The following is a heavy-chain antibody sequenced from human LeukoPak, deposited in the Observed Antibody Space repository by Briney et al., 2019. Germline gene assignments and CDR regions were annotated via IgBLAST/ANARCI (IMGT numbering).Heavy chain of an antibody. Sequence: SETLSLTCTVSGGSISSYYWSWIRQPPGKGLEWIGYIYYSGSTNYNPSLKSRVTISVDTSKNQFSLKLSSVTAADTAVYYCARLRAVAGAGGWFDPWGQGTLVTVSS. CDR1: GGSISSYY. V-gene: IGHV4-59*01. CDR3: ARLRAVAGAGGWFDP. D-gene: IGHD6-19*01. CDR2: IYYSGST. J-gene: IGHJ5*02.